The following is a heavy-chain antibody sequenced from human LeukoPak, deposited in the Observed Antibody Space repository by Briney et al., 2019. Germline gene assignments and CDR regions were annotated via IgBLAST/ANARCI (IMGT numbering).Heavy chain of an antibody. CDR2: ISGSGGST. D-gene: IGHD6-13*01. J-gene: IGHJ4*02. CDR1: GFTFTNYA. CDR3: AKDKRGYSSSYY. Sequence: GGSLRLSCAASGFTFTNYAMIWVRQAPGKGLEWVSAISGSGGSTYYADSVKGRFTISRDNSKNTLYLQMNSLRAEDTAVYYCAKDKRGYSSSYYWGQGTLVTVSS. V-gene: IGHV3-23*01.